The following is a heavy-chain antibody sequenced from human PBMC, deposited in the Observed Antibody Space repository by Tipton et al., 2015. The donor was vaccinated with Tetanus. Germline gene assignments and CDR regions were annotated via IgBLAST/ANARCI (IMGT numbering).Heavy chain of an antibody. CDR2: INSDGSST. Sequence: GSLRLSCAASGLAFSSYWMHWVRQAPGKGLVWVSHINSDGSSTNYADSVKGRFTISRDNAKNTLYLQMNSLRAEDTAVYYCARDRGLTTSGGIGMDVWGQGTTVTVSS. D-gene: IGHD4-17*01. CDR3: ARDRGLTTSGGIGMDV. V-gene: IGHV3-74*01. J-gene: IGHJ6*02. CDR1: GLAFSSYW.